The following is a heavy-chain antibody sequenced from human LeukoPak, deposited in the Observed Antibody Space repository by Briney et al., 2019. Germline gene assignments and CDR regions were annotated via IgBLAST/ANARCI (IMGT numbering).Heavy chain of an antibody. J-gene: IGHJ4*02. CDR2: IRYDGSNK. CDR1: GFTFSSYG. CDR3: ARDPETAADFDF. D-gene: IGHD1-14*01. Sequence: PGGSLRLSCAASGFTFSSYGMRWVRQAPGKGLEWVAFIRYDGSNKYYADSVKGRFTISRDNSKNTLYLQMNSLRAEDTAVYYCARDPETAADFDFWGQGTLVTVSS. V-gene: IGHV3-30*02.